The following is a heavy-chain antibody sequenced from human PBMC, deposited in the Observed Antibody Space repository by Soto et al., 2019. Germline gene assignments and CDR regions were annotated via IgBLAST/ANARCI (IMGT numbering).Heavy chain of an antibody. J-gene: IGHJ4*02. CDR3: AAGWELSPPYYFDY. D-gene: IGHD3-16*02. CDR2: IVVGSGNT. V-gene: IGHV1-58*02. CDR1: GFTFTSSA. Sequence: ASVKVSCKSSGFTFTSSAMQRVRQARGQRLEWIGWIVVGSGNTNYAQKFQERVTITRDMSTSTAYMELSSLRSEDTAVYYCAAGWELSPPYYFDYWGQGTLVTVSS.